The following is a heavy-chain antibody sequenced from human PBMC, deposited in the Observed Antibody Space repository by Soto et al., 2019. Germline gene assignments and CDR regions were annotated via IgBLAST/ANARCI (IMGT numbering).Heavy chain of an antibody. Sequence: EVQLVESGGGLVQPGGSLRLSCAASGFTFSSYDMHWVRQATGKGLEWVSAIGTAGDTYYPGSVKGRFTISRENAKNSLYLQMNSLRAGDTAVYYCARGSWTYYYMDVWGKGTTVTVSS. CDR2: IGTAGDT. D-gene: IGHD6-13*01. CDR1: GFTFSSYD. CDR3: ARGSWTYYYMDV. V-gene: IGHV3-13*01. J-gene: IGHJ6*03.